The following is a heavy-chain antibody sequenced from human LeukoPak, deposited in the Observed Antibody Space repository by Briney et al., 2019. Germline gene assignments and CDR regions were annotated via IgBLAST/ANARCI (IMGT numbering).Heavy chain of an antibody. CDR3: ARFGARSRDRAWYDQ. CDR2: IYPDHSYT. D-gene: IGHD3-16*01. V-gene: IGHV5-51*01. CDR1: GYAFRGYW. Sequence: AEPLKISCKGSGYAFRGYWIAWLRQMPGKGLEWMGIIYPDHSYTSYSPSCQGQVTISVDKSISTAYLQWNSPKASDTGIYYYARFGARSRDRAWYDQCGQGTLVSVSS. J-gene: IGHJ5*02.